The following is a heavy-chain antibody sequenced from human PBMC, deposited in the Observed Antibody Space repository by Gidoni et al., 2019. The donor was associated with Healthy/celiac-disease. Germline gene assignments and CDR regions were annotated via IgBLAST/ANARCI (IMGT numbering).Heavy chain of an antibody. D-gene: IGHD6-13*01. Sequence: VQLVQSGAEVKKPGESLKISCKGSGYSFPSYWIGWVRQMHGKGLEGMGIIYPGDSDTRYSPSFQGQVTISADKSISTAYLQGSSLKASDTAMYYCARRVSLGDSSSWYSSVLRFDPWGQGTLVTVSS. CDR2: IYPGDSDT. CDR1: GYSFPSYW. V-gene: IGHV5-51*01. J-gene: IGHJ5*02. CDR3: ARRVSLGDSSSWYSSVLRFDP.